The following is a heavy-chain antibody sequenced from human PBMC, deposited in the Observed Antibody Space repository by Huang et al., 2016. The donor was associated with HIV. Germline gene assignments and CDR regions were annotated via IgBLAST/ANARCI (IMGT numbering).Heavy chain of an antibody. V-gene: IGHV3-23*01. CDR2: TAGSVGST. J-gene: IGHJ3*02. D-gene: IGHD3-22*01. Sequence: EVQLLESGGGLAQTGGSLRLSCTASGFTFGGYALNWVRQAPGKGLELVSGTAGSVGSTYYANSVKGLFTIARDNSKNTLYLQMNSLRAEDTALYYCAKHLGGRRGFTFIVLFGAFDMWCQGTMVTVSS. CDR3: AKHLGGRRGFTFIVLFGAFDM. CDR1: GFTFGGYA.